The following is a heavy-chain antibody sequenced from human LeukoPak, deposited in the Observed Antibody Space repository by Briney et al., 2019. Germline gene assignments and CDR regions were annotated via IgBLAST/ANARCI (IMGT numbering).Heavy chain of an antibody. Sequence: GGSLRLSCAASGFTFSSYAMSWVRQAPGKGLEWVSAISGSGGSTYYADSVKGRFTISRDNSKNTLYLQMNSLRAEDTDVYYCAKDRHMVRGVINYWGQGTLVTVSS. CDR2: ISGSGGST. V-gene: IGHV3-23*01. J-gene: IGHJ4*02. CDR1: GFTFSSYA. D-gene: IGHD3-10*01. CDR3: AKDRHMVRGVINY.